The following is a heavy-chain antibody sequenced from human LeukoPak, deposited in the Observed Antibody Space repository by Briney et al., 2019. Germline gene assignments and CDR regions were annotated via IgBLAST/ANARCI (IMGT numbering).Heavy chain of an antibody. CDR2: IYYSGST. J-gene: IGHJ5*02. D-gene: IGHD1-14*01. V-gene: IGHV4-31*03. CDR3: ARDPRRNWFDP. Sequence: SETLSLTCTVSGGSISSGGYYWSWIRQHPGKGLEWIGYIYYSGSTYYNPSLKSRVTMSVDTSKNQFSLKLSSVTAADTAVYYCARDPRRNWFDPWGQGTLVTVSS. CDR1: GGSISSGGYY.